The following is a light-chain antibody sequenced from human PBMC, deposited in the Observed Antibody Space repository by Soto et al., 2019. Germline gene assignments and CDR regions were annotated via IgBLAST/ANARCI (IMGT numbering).Light chain of an antibody. J-gene: IGLJ2*01. CDR2: EVS. CDR3: SSYVNYNTFVV. CDR1: SRDVGGYNY. Sequence: QSALTQPASVSGSPGQSITISCTGTSRDVGGYNYVSWHQQHPGKAPKVIITEVSNRPSGVSNRFSGSKSGNTASLTISGLQAEDEDDYYCSSYVNYNTFVVFGGGTQLTVL. V-gene: IGLV2-14*01.